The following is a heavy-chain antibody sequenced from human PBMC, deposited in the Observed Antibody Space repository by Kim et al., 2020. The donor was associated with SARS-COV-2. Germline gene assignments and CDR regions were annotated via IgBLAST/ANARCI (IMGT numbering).Heavy chain of an antibody. CDR3: ARGGWSSGSLSHGLHYYGMYV. V-gene: IGHV1-69*13. CDR1: GGTFSSYA. Sequence: SVKVSCKASGGTFSSYAISWVRQAPGQGLEWMGGIIPIFGTANYAQKFQVRVTMTADESTSTAYMELCSLRSEDTAVYYCARGGWSSGSLSHGLHYYGMYVWGQGTTVTVSS. D-gene: IGHD3-10*01. CDR2: IIPIFGTA. J-gene: IGHJ6*02.